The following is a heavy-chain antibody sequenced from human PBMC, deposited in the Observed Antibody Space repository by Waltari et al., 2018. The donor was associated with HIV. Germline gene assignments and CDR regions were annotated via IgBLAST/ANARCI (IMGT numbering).Heavy chain of an antibody. CDR1: GDRVSRHSPP. Sequence: QVQTPQSGPGLVTLSQTPSTTCAIPGDRVSRHSPPCPRSRQSPSRCLEWLGRTYDRSKWYYDYEVSVKSRISINPDTSKNQFSLQLNSVTPEDMAVYYCARDHYYGSGIYALYGMDVWGQGTTVTVSS. V-gene: IGHV6-1*01. CDR3: ARDHYYGSGIYALYGMDV. J-gene: IGHJ6*02. CDR2: TYDRSKWYY. D-gene: IGHD3-10*01.